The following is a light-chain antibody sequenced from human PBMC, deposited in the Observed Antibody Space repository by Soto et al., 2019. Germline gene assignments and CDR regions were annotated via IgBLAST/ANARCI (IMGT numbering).Light chain of an antibody. CDR1: QSVSSN. CDR3: QQYKNWPRT. CDR2: GAS. J-gene: IGKJ2*01. Sequence: EIVMTQSPATLSVSPGERATVSCRASQSVSSNLAWYQQKPDQAPRLLIYGASTRATGIPARFSGSGSGTEFTLTIGSLQSEDFAVYYCQQYKNWPRTFGQGTKLEIK. V-gene: IGKV3-15*01.